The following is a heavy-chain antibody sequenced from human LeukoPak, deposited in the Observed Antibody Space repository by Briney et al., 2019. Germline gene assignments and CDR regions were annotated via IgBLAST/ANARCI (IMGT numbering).Heavy chain of an antibody. D-gene: IGHD2-21*02. V-gene: IGHV4-39*01. CDR2: IYYSGST. CDR1: GSCISSSSYY. CDR3: ASLYCGGDCYPDY. J-gene: IGHJ4*02. Sequence: PSETLSLTCTVSGSCISSSSYYWGWIRQPPGKGLEWIGSIYYSGSTYYNPSLKSRVTISVDTSKNQFSLKLSSVTAADTAVYYCASLYCGGDCYPDYWGQGTLVTVSS.